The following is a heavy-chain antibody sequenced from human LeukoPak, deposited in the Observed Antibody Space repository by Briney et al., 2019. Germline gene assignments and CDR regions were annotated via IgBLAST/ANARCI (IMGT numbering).Heavy chain of an antibody. CDR3: ASAADYYDSSGSDY. J-gene: IGHJ4*02. D-gene: IGHD3-22*01. CDR2: ISSSGSTI. Sequence: PGGSLRLSCLASKFTFNNYAMTWVRQAPGKGLEWVSYISSSGSTIYYADSVKGRFTISRDNAKNSLYLQMNSLRAEDTAVYYCASAADYYDSSGSDYWGQGTLVTVSS. V-gene: IGHV3-48*04. CDR1: KFTFNNYA.